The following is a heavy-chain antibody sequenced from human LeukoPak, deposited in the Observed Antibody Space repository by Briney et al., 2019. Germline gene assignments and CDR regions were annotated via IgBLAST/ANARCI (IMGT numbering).Heavy chain of an antibody. CDR1: GGSISNGSYY. D-gene: IGHD6-13*01. V-gene: IGHV4-61*02. J-gene: IGHJ6*03. Sequence: SETLSLTCTVSGGSISNGSYYWSWIRQPAGKGLEWIGRVYTSGNTNYNPSLKSRVTISVDTSKNQFSLKLSSVTAADTAAYYCARTTEAHSWRTRYYDYYMDVWGKGTTVTVSS. CDR2: VYTSGNT. CDR3: ARTTEAHSWRTRYYDYYMDV.